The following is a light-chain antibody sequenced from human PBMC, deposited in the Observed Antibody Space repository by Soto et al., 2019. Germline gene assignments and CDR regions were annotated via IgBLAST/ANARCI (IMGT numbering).Light chain of an antibody. J-gene: IGLJ1*01. V-gene: IGLV2-18*02. Sequence: QSALTQPPSVSGSPGQSVTISCTGTTSDIDNYDSVSWYQQAPGTAPKLLIYANSFRPSGVPDRVSASKSGSSASLAITGLQAEDEADYYCQSYDARLSAYVFGTGTKLTVL. CDR1: TSDIDNYDS. CDR3: QSYDARLSAYV. CDR2: ANS.